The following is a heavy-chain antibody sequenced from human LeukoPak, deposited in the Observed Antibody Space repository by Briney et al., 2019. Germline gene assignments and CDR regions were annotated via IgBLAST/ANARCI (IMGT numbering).Heavy chain of an antibody. V-gene: IGHV5-51*01. CDR1: GYSFTSYW. CDR2: IYPGDSDT. Sequence: GESLKISCKGSGYSFTSYWIGWVRQMPGKGLEWVGIIYPGDSDTRYSPSFQGQVTISADKSISTAYLQWSSLKASDTAMYYCARRVERGYSYGLVDYWGQGTLVTVSS. J-gene: IGHJ4*02. CDR3: ARRVERGYSYGLVDY. D-gene: IGHD5-18*01.